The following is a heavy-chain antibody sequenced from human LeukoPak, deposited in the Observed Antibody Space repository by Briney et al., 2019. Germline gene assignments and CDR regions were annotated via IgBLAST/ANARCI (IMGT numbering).Heavy chain of an antibody. J-gene: IGHJ5*02. CDR3: AAQGGLTGAYDP. V-gene: IGHV3-64*01. Sequence: GGSLRLSCAASGFTFSSYVMLWVRQAPGMGLEYVSSIDSDGETSYYANSVKGRFTISRDNSNNMLYLHMGSLTSEDMAVYYCAAQGGLTGAYDPWGQGTLVTSS. CDR1: GFTFSSYV. D-gene: IGHD1-20*01. CDR2: IDSDGETS.